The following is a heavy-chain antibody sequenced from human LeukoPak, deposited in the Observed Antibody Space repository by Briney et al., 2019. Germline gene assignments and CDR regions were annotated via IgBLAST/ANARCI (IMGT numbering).Heavy chain of an antibody. CDR1: GFTFSSYA. J-gene: IGHJ6*02. CDR2: ISYDGSNK. CDR3: AREHVPYCGGDCYSWYYYGMDV. V-gene: IGHV3-30-3*01. D-gene: IGHD2-21*02. Sequence: GGSLRLSCAASGFTFSSYAMHWVRQAPGKGLEGVAVISYDGSNKYYADSVKGRFTISRDNSKHTLYLQMNSLRAEDTAVYYCAREHVPYCGGDCYSWYYYGMDVWGQGTTVTVSS.